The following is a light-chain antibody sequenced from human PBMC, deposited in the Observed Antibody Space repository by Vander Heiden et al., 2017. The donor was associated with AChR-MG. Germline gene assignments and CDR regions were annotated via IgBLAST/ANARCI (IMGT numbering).Light chain of an antibody. CDR3: HQYKSYPWT. Sequence: DIQMTQSPYTLSASVGDSVTISCRASQTISSWLAWYQQKPGKHPKLLIYRASTLDSGVPSRFSGSGSGTEFNLTISGLQPDDFVTYYCHQYKSYPWTFGQGTKVEIK. CDR2: RAS. J-gene: IGKJ1*01. CDR1: QTISSW. V-gene: IGKV1-5*03.